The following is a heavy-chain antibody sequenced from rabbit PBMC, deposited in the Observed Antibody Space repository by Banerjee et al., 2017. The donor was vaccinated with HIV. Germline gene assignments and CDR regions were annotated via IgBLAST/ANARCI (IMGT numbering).Heavy chain of an antibody. J-gene: IGHJ4*01. V-gene: IGHV1S45*01. Sequence: QEQVVESGGGLVTLGGSLTLTCKASGFSFSSGYDMCWVRQAPGKGLEWIACMDTDSGSTYYANWAKGRFTISETSSTTVTLRMTSLTAADTATHFCARGGSAAAFNLWGPGTLVTVS. CDR1: GFSFSSGYD. CDR2: MDTDSGST. CDR3: ARGGSAAAFNL. D-gene: IGHD4-2*01.